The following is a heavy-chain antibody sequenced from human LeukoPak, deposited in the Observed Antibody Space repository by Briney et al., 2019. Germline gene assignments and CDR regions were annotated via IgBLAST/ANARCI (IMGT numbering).Heavy chain of an antibody. D-gene: IGHD3-22*01. J-gene: IGHJ5*02. CDR1: GGSISSSSYY. CDR3: ARGGYYDSSGYLGYWFDP. Sequence: SETLSLTCTVSGGSISSSSYYWGWIRQPPGKGLEWIGSIYYSGSTYYNPSLKSRVTISVDTSKNQFSLKLSSVTAADTAVYYCARGGYYDSSGYLGYWFDPWGQGTLVTVSS. V-gene: IGHV4-39*01. CDR2: IYYSGST.